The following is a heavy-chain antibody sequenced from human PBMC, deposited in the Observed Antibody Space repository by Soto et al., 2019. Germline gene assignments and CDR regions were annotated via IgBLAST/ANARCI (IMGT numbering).Heavy chain of an antibody. V-gene: IGHV3-30*18. CDR2: ISYDGSNK. J-gene: IGHJ6*02. CDR1: GFTFSSYG. CDR3: AKDAAVAGMEPDYYYYGMDV. D-gene: IGHD6-19*01. Sequence: GGSLRLSCAASGFTFSSYGMHWVRQAPGKGLEWVAVISYDGSNKYYADSVKGRFTISRDNSKNTLYLQMNSLRAEDTAVYYCAKDAAVAGMEPDYYYYGMDVWGQGTTVTVSS.